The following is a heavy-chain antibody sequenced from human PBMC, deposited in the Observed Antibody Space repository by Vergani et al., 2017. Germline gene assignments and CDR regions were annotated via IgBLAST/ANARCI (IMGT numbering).Heavy chain of an antibody. CDR1: GFTFSSYW. D-gene: IGHD4-17*01. CDR2: IKQDGSEK. J-gene: IGHJ6*03. V-gene: IGHV3-7*03. CDR3: AREKHDYGDYVPIYYYYYIDG. Sequence: EVQLVESGGGLVQPGGSLRLSCAASGFTFSSYWMSWVRQAPGKGLEWVANIKQDGSEKYYVDSVKGRLTISRENAKNSLYLQMNSRRAEDTAVYYCAREKHDYGDYVPIYYYYYIDGGGKGTTVSVSS.